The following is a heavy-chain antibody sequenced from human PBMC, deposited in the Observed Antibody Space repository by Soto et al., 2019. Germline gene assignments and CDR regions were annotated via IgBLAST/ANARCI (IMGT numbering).Heavy chain of an antibody. CDR3: ARLEYSGHWFDP. CDR2: INQSGST. CDR1: GGSFSGYY. Sequence: SETLSLTCAVSGGSFSGYYWSWIRQPPGKGLEWIGEINQSGSTNYNPSLKRRVTISVDTSKNQFSLKPSSVTAADTAVYYCARLEYSGHWFDPWGQGTLVTVSS. V-gene: IGHV4-34*01. J-gene: IGHJ5*02. D-gene: IGHD6-6*01.